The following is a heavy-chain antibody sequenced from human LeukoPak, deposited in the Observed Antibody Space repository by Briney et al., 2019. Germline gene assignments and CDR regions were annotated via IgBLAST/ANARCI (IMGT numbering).Heavy chain of an antibody. D-gene: IGHD5-18*01. Sequence: GGSLRLSCAASGFTFSGYAMSWVRQAPGKGLEWVAVISYDGSNKYYADSVKGRFTISRDNSKNTLYLQMNSLRAEDTAVYYCASGYSYGPNWFDPWGQGTLVTVSS. V-gene: IGHV3-30*01. J-gene: IGHJ5*02. CDR1: GFTFSGYA. CDR3: ASGYSYGPNWFDP. CDR2: ISYDGSNK.